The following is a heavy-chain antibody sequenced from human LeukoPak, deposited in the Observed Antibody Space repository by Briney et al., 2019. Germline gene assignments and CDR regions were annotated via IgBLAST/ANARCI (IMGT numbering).Heavy chain of an antibody. Sequence: PSETLSLTCTVSGGSISSSDYYWGWIRQAPGKGLVWVSRISNDGHTINYADSVKGRFTTSRDNAKNTLFLHINSLRAEDTGVYYCVRDNLEWGSVFDYWGQGTLVTVSS. CDR3: VRDNLEWGSVFDY. D-gene: IGHD3-16*01. V-gene: IGHV3-74*01. CDR1: GGSISSSDYY. J-gene: IGHJ4*02. CDR2: ISNDGHTI.